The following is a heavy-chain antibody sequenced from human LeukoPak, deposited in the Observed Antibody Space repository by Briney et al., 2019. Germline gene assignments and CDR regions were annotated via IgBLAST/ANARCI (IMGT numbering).Heavy chain of an antibody. CDR3: ARGAYYYYYDMDV. J-gene: IGHJ6*03. Sequence: GASVKVSCKASGYTFTGYYMHWVRQAPRQGLEWMGWINPNSGGTNYAQKFQGRVTMTRDTSISTAYMELSRLRSGDTAVYYCARGAYYYYYDMDVWGKGTTVTVSS. CDR2: INPNSGGT. V-gene: IGHV1-2*02. CDR1: GYTFTGYY.